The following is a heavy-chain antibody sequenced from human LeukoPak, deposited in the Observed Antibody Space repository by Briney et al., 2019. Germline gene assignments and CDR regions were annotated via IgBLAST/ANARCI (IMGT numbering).Heavy chain of an antibody. CDR3: AKDPNPVTTSYFEY. V-gene: IGHV3-23*01. CDR2: IVGSGGRT. CDR1: GFTFSSYA. Sequence: GGSLRLSCAASGFTFSSYAMSWVRQTPGKGLEWVSSIVGSGGRTYYADSVKGRFTISRDNSKNTLYLQMNSLRAEDTAIYYCAKDPNPVTTSYFEYWGQGTLAIVSS. D-gene: IGHD4-17*01. J-gene: IGHJ4*02.